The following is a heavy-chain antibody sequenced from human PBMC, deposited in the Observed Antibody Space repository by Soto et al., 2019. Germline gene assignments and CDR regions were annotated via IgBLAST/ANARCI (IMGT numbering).Heavy chain of an antibody. V-gene: IGHV4-39*01. J-gene: IGHJ4*02. CDR2: IHYSGST. CDR1: GDSVTISDYY. D-gene: IGHD3-22*01. Sequence: QLQLQESGPGLVKPSETLSLTCTVSGDSVTISDYYWGWIRQPPGKGLEWIGSIHYSGSTYYNPSLKSRVTIAGDTSKKQCSPKLTSVTAADAAVYYCAAHDSGGYYAEYWGQGTLVTVSA. CDR3: AAHDSGGYYAEY.